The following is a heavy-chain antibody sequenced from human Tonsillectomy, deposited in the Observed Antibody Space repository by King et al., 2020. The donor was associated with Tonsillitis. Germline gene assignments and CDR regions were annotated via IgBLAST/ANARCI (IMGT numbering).Heavy chain of an antibody. V-gene: IGHV4-30-4*07. CDR2: IFYSGST. J-gene: IGHJ5*02. CDR3: ASLPYYYDSSGYPVPNWFDP. D-gene: IGHD3-22*01. Sequence: QLQESGPGLVKPSQTLSLTCAVSGGSISSGGYSWSWIRQPPGKGLEWIGYIFYSGSTYYNPSLKSRVTISVDTSKNQFSLNLSSVTAADTAVYYCASLPYYYDSSGYPVPNWFDPWGQGTLVTVSS. CDR1: GGSISSGGYS.